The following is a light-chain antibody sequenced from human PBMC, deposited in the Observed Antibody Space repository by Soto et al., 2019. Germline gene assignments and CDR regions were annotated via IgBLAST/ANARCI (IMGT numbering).Light chain of an antibody. CDR2: AAS. Sequence: AIQMTQSPPSLSASVGDSVIITCRASQDIRVDVGWLQQRPGHAPNLLIYAASTLHTGVPSTLTGSGSGTEFTPPSNGLQPVDVAIYFCLHDYDIPITCGPGTTLAI. CDR3: LHDYDIPIT. CDR1: QDIRVD. V-gene: IGKV1-6*01. J-gene: IGKJ2*01.